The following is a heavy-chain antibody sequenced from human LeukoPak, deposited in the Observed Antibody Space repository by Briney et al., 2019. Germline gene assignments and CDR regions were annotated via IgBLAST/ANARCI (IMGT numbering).Heavy chain of an antibody. J-gene: IGHJ4*02. CDR3: ASSDSSAYYFDY. D-gene: IGHD3-22*01. CDR2: IYDSGAT. CDR1: GGSISSGGYY. V-gene: IGHV4-31*03. Sequence: SETLSLTCTVSGGSISSGGYYWSWIRQHPGKGLEWIGYIYDSGATSYNPSLKSRLTISVDTSRNQFSLRLSSVTAADSAVYYCASSDSSAYYFDYWGQGTLVTVSS.